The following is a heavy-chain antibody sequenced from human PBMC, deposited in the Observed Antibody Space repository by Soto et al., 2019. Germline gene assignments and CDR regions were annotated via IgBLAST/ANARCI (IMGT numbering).Heavy chain of an antibody. V-gene: IGHV3-30*18. CDR3: AKDWGGRLDY. CDR1: RFTFSSYG. D-gene: IGHD7-27*01. Sequence: QVQLVESGGGVVQPGRSLRLSCAASRFTFSSYGMHWVRQAPGKGLEWVAIISYDGSSEYYADSVKGRFIISRDNSKNTLSRQMNSLITDDTAVYFCAKDWGGRLDYWGPGTRVTVSS. CDR2: ISYDGSSE. J-gene: IGHJ4*02.